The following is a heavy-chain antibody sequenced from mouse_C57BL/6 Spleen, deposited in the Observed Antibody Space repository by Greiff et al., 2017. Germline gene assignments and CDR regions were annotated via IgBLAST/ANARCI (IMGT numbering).Heavy chain of an antibody. Sequence: VKLQESGAELARPGASVKLSCKASGYTFTSYGISWVKQRTGQGLEWIGEIYPRSGNTYYNEKFKGKATLTADKSSSTAYMELRSLTSEDSAVYFCAREGSTMALHWYFDVWGTGTTVTVSS. J-gene: IGHJ1*03. D-gene: IGHD2-1*01. CDR1: GYTFTSYG. CDR3: AREGSTMALHWYFDV. V-gene: IGHV1-81*01. CDR2: IYPRSGNT.